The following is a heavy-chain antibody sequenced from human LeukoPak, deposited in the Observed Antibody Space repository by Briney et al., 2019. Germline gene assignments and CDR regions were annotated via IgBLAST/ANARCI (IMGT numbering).Heavy chain of an antibody. J-gene: IGHJ5*02. CDR2: IYYSGST. D-gene: IGHD5-12*01. V-gene: IGHV4-59*08. CDR1: GGSISSYY. Sequence: SETLSLTCTVSGGSISSYYWSWIRQPPGKGLEWIGYIYYSGSTNYNPPLKSRVTISVDTSKNQFSLKLSSVTAADTAVYYCARQLVADNWFDPWGQGTLVTVSS. CDR3: ARQLVADNWFDP.